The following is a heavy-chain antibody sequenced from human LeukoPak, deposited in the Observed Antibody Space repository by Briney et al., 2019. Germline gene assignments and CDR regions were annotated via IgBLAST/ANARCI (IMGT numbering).Heavy chain of an antibody. Sequence: GGSLRLSCAASGFTFSSYGMSWVRQAPGKGLEWVSVIYSGGSTYYGDSVKGRFTISRDNSKNTLYLKMNSLSAEDTAVYYCARVPRDYYDSSAFGAFDIWGKGTMVTVSS. V-gene: IGHV3-53*01. CDR1: GFTFSSYG. J-gene: IGHJ3*02. D-gene: IGHD3-22*01. CDR2: IYSGGST. CDR3: ARVPRDYYDSSAFGAFDI.